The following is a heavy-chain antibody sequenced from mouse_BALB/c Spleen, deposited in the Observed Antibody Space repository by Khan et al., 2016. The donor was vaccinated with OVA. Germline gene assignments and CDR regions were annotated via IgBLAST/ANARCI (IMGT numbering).Heavy chain of an antibody. CDR2: IDPFSGGT. V-gene: IGHV1S135*01. D-gene: IGHD2-2*01. CDR1: GYSFTSYY. Sequence: VQLKQSGPELMKPGASVKISCKASGYSFTSYYIHWVMPSHGKSLEWIGYIDPFSGGTTSNQTFQGKATLTVDKSSSTAYIHLSNLTSEDSAVYDGTRQGYVAWFTYGGQGTLVTVAA. J-gene: IGHJ3*01. CDR3: TRQGYVAWFTY.